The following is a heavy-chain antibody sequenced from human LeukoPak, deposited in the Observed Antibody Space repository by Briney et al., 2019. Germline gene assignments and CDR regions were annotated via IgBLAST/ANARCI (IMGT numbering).Heavy chain of an antibody. CDR3: AKIAYSSGWYDAFDI. D-gene: IGHD6-19*01. CDR1: GFTFSDSS. CDR2: ISGSGGST. J-gene: IGHJ3*02. Sequence: GGSLRLSCASSGFTFSDSSMNWVRQAPGKGLEWVSAISGSGGSTYYADSVKGRFTISRDNSKNTLYLQMNSLRAEDTAVYYCAKIAYSSGWYDAFDIWGQGTMVTVSS. V-gene: IGHV3-23*01.